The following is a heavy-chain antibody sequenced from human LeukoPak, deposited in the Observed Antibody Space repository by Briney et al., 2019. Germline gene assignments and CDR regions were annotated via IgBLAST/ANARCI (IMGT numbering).Heavy chain of an antibody. J-gene: IGHJ4*02. Sequence: SVTVSCKASGGTFSSYAISWVRQAPGQGLEWMGGIIPIFGTANYAQKFLGRVTITADESTSTAYMELSSLRSEDTAVYYCAKTYYYDSSGYYFDYWGQGTLVTVSS. V-gene: IGHV1-69*13. D-gene: IGHD3-22*01. CDR3: AKTYYYDSSGYYFDY. CDR2: IIPIFGTA. CDR1: GGTFSSYA.